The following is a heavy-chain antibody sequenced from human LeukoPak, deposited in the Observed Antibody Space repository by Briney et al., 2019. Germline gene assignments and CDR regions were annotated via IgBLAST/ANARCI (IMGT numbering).Heavy chain of an antibody. Sequence: ASVKVSCKASGGTFSSYAISWVRQAPGQGLEWMGRINPKSGGTNYAQKFHGRVTMTRDTSISTAYMELSSLRSDDTAVYYCAAEHYTSGWYHGGQGTLVAVSS. CDR3: AAEHYTSGWYH. CDR1: GGTFSSYA. J-gene: IGHJ4*02. V-gene: IGHV1-2*06. CDR2: INPKSGGT. D-gene: IGHD6-19*01.